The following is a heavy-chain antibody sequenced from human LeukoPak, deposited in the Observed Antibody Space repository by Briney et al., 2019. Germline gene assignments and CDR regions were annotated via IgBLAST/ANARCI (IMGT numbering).Heavy chain of an antibody. V-gene: IGHV3-20*04. CDR2: INWNGGST. CDR1: GFTVSGNY. CDR3: ARRGSSWLDFDY. Sequence: PGGSLRLSCAASGFTVSGNYMSWVRQAPGTGLEWVSGINWNGGSTGYADSVKGRFTISRDNAKNSLYLQMNSLRAEDTALYYCARRGSSWLDFDYWGQGTLVTVSS. D-gene: IGHD6-13*01. J-gene: IGHJ4*02.